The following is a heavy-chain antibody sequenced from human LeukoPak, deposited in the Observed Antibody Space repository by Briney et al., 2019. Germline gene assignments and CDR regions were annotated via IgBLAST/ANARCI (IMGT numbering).Heavy chain of an antibody. V-gene: IGHV3-48*02. CDR2: ISSSSSTI. CDR3: ARDPDAGGGFDY. J-gene: IGHJ4*02. Sequence: GGSLRLSCAASGFTFSSYSMNWVRQAPGKGLEWVSYISSSSSTIYYADSVKGRFTISKDNAKNSLYLQMYSLRDEDTAVYYCARDPDAGGGFDYWGQGTLVTVSS. CDR1: GFTFSSYS.